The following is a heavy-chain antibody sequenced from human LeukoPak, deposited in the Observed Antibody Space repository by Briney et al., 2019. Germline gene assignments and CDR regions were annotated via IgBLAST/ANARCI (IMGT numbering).Heavy chain of an antibody. CDR2: MNPNSGNT. Sequence: GASVKVSCKASGYTFTSYKINWVRQSTGQGLEWMGWMNPNSGNTGYAQKFQGRVTMTRNTSISTAYMELSSLRSEDTAVYYCARGTRQQLVFFYYYYMDVWGKGTTVTISS. CDR1: GYTFTSYK. J-gene: IGHJ6*03. CDR3: ARGTRQQLVFFYYYYMDV. D-gene: IGHD6-13*01. V-gene: IGHV1-8*01.